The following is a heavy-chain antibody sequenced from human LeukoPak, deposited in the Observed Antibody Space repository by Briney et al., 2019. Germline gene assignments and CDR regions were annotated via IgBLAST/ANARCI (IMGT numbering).Heavy chain of an antibody. CDR1: GGSISSGGYY. Sequence: PSETLSLTCTVSGGSISSGGYYWSWIRQHPGKGLEWIGYIYYSGSTYYNPSLKSRVTISVDTSKNQFSLKLSSVTAADTAVYYCARSHGARKGDAFDIWGQGTMVTVSS. CDR3: ARSHGARKGDAFDI. J-gene: IGHJ3*02. V-gene: IGHV4-31*03. D-gene: IGHD1-26*01. CDR2: IYYSGST.